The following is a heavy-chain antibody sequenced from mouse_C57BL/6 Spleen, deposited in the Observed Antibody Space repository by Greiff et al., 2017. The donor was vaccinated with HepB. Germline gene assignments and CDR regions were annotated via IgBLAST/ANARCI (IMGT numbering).Heavy chain of an antibody. CDR2: IYPGSGST. D-gene: IGHD2-10*01. Sequence: VQLQQPGAELVKPGASVKMSCKASGYTFTSYWITWVKQRPGQGLEWIGDIYPGSGSTNYNEKFKSKATLTVDTSSSTAYMQLSSLTSEDSAVYYCARERSYYGNAMDYWGQGTSVTVSS. J-gene: IGHJ4*01. CDR3: ARERSYYGNAMDY. CDR1: GYTFTSYW. V-gene: IGHV1-55*01.